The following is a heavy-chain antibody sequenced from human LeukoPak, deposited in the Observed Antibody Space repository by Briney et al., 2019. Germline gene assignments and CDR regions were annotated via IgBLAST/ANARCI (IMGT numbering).Heavy chain of an antibody. CDR2: IIPIFGTA. CDR1: GGTFSSYA. Sequence: ASVKVSCKASGGTFSSYAISWVRQAPGQGLEWMGGIIPIFGTANYAQKFQGRVTITADESTSTAYMELSSLRSEDTAVYYCATGGRQLVHFVLFDYWGQGTLVTVSS. J-gene: IGHJ4*02. V-gene: IGHV1-69*13. CDR3: ATGGRQLVHFVLFDY. D-gene: IGHD6-13*01.